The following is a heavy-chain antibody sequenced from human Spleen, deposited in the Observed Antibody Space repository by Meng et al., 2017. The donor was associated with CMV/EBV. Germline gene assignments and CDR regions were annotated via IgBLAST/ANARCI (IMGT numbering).Heavy chain of an antibody. V-gene: IGHV3-30*02. D-gene: IGHD3-3*01. CDR2: IRYDGSNK. J-gene: IGHJ6*02. CDR3: AKSHVGVFGVVIIGIGSYYYGMDV. CDR1: GFTFSSYS. Sequence: GESLKISCAASGFTFSSYSMNWVRQAPGKGLEWVAFIRYDGSNKYYADSVKGRFTISRDNSKNTLYLQMNSLRAEDTAVYYCAKSHVGVFGVVIIGIGSYYYGMDVWGQGTTVTVSS.